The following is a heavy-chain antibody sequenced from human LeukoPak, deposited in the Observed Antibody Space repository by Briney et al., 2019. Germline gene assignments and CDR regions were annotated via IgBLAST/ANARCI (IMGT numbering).Heavy chain of an antibody. V-gene: IGHV3-48*01. CDR3: ARDYYDILTGYLDYYYMDV. J-gene: IGHJ6*03. CDR1: GFTCSDYS. CDR2: ISSSGYTI. Sequence: GGSLRLSCEVSGFTCSDYSMNWVRQAPGKGLEWVSYISSSGYTINYADSVKGRFTISRDNAKNSLYLQMNSLRAEDTAVYYCARDYYDILTGYLDYYYMDVWGKGTTVTVSS. D-gene: IGHD3-9*01.